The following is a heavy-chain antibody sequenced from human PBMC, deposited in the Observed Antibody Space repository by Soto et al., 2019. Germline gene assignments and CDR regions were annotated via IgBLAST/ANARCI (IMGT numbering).Heavy chain of an antibody. CDR3: AKDRGGFANGWEYFDF. V-gene: IGHV3-23*04. D-gene: IGHD6-19*01. J-gene: IGHJ4*02. CDR2: VSGRGANT. CDR1: GFTFSSYT. Sequence: DVQLVESGGGFVQPGGSLRVSCAASGFTFSSYTMGWGRQAPGKGLEWVSSVSGRGANTYYADSVKGRFTISRDNSKNTLYLQMNNLRGEDTAVYYCAKDRGGFANGWEYFDFWGQGTLVIVSS.